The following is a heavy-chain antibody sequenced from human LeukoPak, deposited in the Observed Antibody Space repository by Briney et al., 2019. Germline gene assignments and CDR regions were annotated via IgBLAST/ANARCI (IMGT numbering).Heavy chain of an antibody. CDR3: ARDLSTVTTPKNWFDP. V-gene: IGHV1-69*04. D-gene: IGHD4-17*01. Sequence: GASVKVSCKASGGTFSSYAISWVRQAPGQGLEWMGRIIPIFGIANYAQKFQGRVTITADKSTSTAYMELSSLRSEDTAVYYCARDLSTVTTPKNWFDPWGQGTPVTVSS. CDR1: GGTFSSYA. CDR2: IIPIFGIA. J-gene: IGHJ5*02.